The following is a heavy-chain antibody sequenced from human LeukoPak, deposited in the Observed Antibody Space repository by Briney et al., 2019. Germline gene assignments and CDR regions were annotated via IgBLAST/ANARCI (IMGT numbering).Heavy chain of an antibody. CDR1: GGSISSYY. V-gene: IGHV4-59*01. J-gene: IGHJ5*02. CDR3: ARGSRWLQFGIWFDP. D-gene: IGHD5-24*01. CDR2: IYYSGST. Sequence: PSETLSLTCTVSGGSISSYYWSWIRQPPGKGLEWIGYIYYSGSTNFNPSLKSRVTISVDTSKNQFSLKLSSVTAADTAVYYCARGSRWLQFGIWFDPWGQGTLVTVSS.